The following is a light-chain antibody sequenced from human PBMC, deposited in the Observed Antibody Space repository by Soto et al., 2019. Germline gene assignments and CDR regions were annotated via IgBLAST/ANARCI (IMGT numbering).Light chain of an antibody. V-gene: IGKV3-20*01. CDR2: GAS. CDR3: QQYGSSPQT. Sequence: EIVLTQSAGTLSLSPGERSTLSCSLSQSVSSSYLAWYQQKPGQAPRLLIYGASSRATGIPDRFSGSGSGTDFTLTISRLEPEDFAVYYCQQYGSSPQTFGQGTKVDIK. J-gene: IGKJ1*01. CDR1: QSVSSSY.